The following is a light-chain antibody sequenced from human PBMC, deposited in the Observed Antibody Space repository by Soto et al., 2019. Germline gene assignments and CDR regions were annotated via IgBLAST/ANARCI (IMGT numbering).Light chain of an antibody. J-gene: IGLJ3*02. CDR3: AARDDSLNGWV. Sequence: QSVLTQPPSASGTPGQRVTISCSGSSSNIGSNTVNWYQQLPGTAPKLLIYSNNQRPSGVPDRFSGSKSDTSASLAISGLQSEDEADYYCAARDDSLNGWVFGGGTKLTVL. CDR1: SSNIGSNT. CDR2: SNN. V-gene: IGLV1-44*01.